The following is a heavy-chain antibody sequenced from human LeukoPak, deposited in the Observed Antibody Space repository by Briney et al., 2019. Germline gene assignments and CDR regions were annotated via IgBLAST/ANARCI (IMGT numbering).Heavy chain of an antibody. CDR2: ISSSSSYT. Sequence: PGGSQRLSCAASGFTFSDYYMSWIRQAPGKGLEWVSYISSSSSYTNYADSVKGRFTISRDNAKNSLYLQMNSLRAEDTAVYYCARGEQAAAGNRANDFDYWGQGTLVTVSS. J-gene: IGHJ4*02. CDR1: GFTFSDYY. V-gene: IGHV3-11*06. CDR3: ARGEQAAAGNRANDFDY. D-gene: IGHD6-13*01.